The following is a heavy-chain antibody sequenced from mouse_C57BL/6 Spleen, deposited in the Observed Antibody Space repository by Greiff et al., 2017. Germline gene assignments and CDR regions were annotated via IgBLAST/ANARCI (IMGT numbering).Heavy chain of an antibody. J-gene: IGHJ1*03. Sequence: QVQLQQPGAELVKPGASVKLSCKASGYTFTSYWMHWVKQRPGQGLEWIGMIHPNSGSTNYNEKFKSKATLTVDKSSSTAYMQLSSLTSEDSAVYYCARWGNYSGTGYFDVWGTGTTVTVSS. CDR2: IHPNSGST. CDR3: ARWGNYSGTGYFDV. D-gene: IGHD3-3*01. CDR1: GYTFTSYW. V-gene: IGHV1-64*01.